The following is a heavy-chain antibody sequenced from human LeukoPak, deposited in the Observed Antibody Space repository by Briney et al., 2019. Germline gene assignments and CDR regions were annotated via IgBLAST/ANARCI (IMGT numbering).Heavy chain of an antibody. CDR2: FYYSGNTY. D-gene: IGHD2-15*01. J-gene: IGHJ6*03. V-gene: IGHV4-39*07. CDR1: GGSISSTSHY. Sequence: SETLPLTCTVSGGSISSTSHYWGWIRQPPGKGLEWIGSFYYSGNTYYYNPSLKSRVTISVDTSKNQFSLKVNSVTAADTAVYYCATIVVVVAATPGDYVDVWGKGTTVTVSS. CDR3: ATIVVVVAATPGDYVDV.